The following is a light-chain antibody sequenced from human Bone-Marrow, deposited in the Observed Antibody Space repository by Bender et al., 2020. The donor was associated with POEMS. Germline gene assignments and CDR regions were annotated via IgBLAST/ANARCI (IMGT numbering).Light chain of an antibody. CDR3: LLYDGGNWV. V-gene: IGLV7-43*01. CDR2: SKT. J-gene: IGLJ3*02. CDR1: TGAVTRVY. Sequence: QTVVTQEPSLTVSPGGTVTLTCGSSTGAVTRVYFQNGSHQNPGQAPRALIYSKTNKHSWTPARFSGSLLGGKAALTLSGVQPEDEAEYYCLLYDGGNWVFGGGTKLTVL.